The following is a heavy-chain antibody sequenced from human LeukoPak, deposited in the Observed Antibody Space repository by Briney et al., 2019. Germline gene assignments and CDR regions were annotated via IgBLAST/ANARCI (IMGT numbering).Heavy chain of an antibody. J-gene: IGHJ4*02. CDR2: INPNSGGT. V-gene: IGHV1-2*02. Sequence: ASVKVSCKASGYTFTGYYMHWVRQAPGQGLEWMGWINPNSGGTNYAQKFQGRVTMTRDTSVSTAYMELSRLRSDDTAVYYCARQVVTTAPLGYWGQGTLVTVSS. CDR3: ARQVVTTAPLGY. CDR1: GYTFTGYY. D-gene: IGHD2-21*02.